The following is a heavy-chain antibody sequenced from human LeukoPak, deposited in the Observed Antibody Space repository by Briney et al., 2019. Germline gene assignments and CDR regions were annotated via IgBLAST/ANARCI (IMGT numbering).Heavy chain of an antibody. D-gene: IGHD6-19*01. CDR1: GGSISSSSYY. J-gene: IGHJ4*02. CDR3: ARNGTVTVAGTKFNYFDY. Sequence: SETLSLTCTVSGGSISSSSYYWGWIRQPPGKGLEWIGSIYYSGRPHYNPSLKSRVTISVDTSKNQFSLKLSSVTAADTAVYYCARNGTVTVAGTKFNYFDYWGQGTLVTVSS. CDR2: IYYSGRP. V-gene: IGHV4-39*01.